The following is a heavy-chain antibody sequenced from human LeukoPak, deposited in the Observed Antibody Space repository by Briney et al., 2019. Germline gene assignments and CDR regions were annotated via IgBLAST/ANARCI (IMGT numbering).Heavy chain of an antibody. V-gene: IGHV3-66*02. J-gene: IGHJ6*03. CDR2: IYSAGYT. D-gene: IGHD3-3*01. CDR3: AREGSGYSYFYYMDV. Sequence: GGSLRLSCAASGFTFDDYGMSWVRQAPGKGLEWVSVIYSAGYTYYADSVKGRFTISRDNSKNRVYLQMNSLKTEDTAVYYCAREGSGYSYFYYMDVWGKGTTVTVSS. CDR1: GFTFDDYG.